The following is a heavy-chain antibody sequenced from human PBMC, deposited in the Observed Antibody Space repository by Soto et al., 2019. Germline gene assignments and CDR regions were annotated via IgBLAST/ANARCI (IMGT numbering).Heavy chain of an antibody. Sequence: RASVKVSCKASGGTFSSYAISWVRQAPGQGLEWMGGIIPIFGTANYAQKFQGRVTITADESTSTAYMELSSLRSEDTAVYYCARDAPYCSSTSCPFDYWGQGALVTVSS. J-gene: IGHJ4*02. D-gene: IGHD2-2*01. CDR3: ARDAPYCSSTSCPFDY. CDR2: IIPIFGTA. V-gene: IGHV1-69*13. CDR1: GGTFSSYA.